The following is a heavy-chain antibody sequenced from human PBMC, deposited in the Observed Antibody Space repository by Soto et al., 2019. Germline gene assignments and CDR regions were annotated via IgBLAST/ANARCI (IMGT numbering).Heavy chain of an antibody. Sequence: PSETLSLTCAVSGGSISSGGYSWSWIRQPPGKGLEWIGYIYHSGSTYYNPSLKSRVTISVDRSKNQFSLKLSSVTAADTAVYYCARVRMDPNNWFDPWGQGTLVTVSS. J-gene: IGHJ5*02. V-gene: IGHV4-30-2*01. CDR3: ARVRMDPNNWFDP. D-gene: IGHD3-16*01. CDR2: IYHSGST. CDR1: GGSISSGGYS.